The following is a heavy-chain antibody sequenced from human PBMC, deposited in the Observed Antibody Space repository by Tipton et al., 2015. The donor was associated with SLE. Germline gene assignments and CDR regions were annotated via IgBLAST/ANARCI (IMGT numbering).Heavy chain of an antibody. Sequence: SLRLSCAASGFTFSSYSMNWVRQAPGKGLEWASSISSSGYIYYADSVKGRFTISRDNAKNSLYLQMNSLRAEDTAVYYCARGGASSKWLDPWGQGILVTVSS. CDR3: ARGGASSKWLDP. V-gene: IGHV3-21*01. D-gene: IGHD6-6*01. CDR2: ISSSGYI. J-gene: IGHJ5*02. CDR1: GFTFSSYS.